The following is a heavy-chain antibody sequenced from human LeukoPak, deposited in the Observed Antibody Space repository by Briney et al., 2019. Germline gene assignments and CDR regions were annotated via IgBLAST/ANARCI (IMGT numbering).Heavy chain of an antibody. Sequence: GGSLRLSCAASGFTFSGFWMHWVRQAPGKGLVWVSCISFDGSDATYADSVKGRFTISRDNAKNSLYLQMNSLRAEDTAVYYCAIDSSGLFDYWGQGTLVTVSS. J-gene: IGHJ4*02. D-gene: IGHD3-22*01. V-gene: IGHV3-74*01. CDR3: AIDSSGLFDY. CDR1: GFTFSGFW. CDR2: ISFDGSDA.